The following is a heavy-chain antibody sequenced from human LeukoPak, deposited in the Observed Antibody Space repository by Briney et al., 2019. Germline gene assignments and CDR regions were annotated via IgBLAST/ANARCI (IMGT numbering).Heavy chain of an antibody. Sequence: GASVKVSCKASGYTFTSYGISWVRQAPGQGLEWMGWISAYNGNTNYAQKLQGRVTMTTDTSTSTAYMELRSLRSEETAVYYCATPVTVVKGGYFDLWGRGTLVTVSS. CDR1: GYTFTSYG. V-gene: IGHV1-18*01. CDR3: ATPVTVVKGGYFDL. CDR2: ISAYNGNT. J-gene: IGHJ2*01. D-gene: IGHD4-23*01.